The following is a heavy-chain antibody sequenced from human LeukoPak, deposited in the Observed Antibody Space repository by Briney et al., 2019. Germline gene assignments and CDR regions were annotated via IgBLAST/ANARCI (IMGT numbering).Heavy chain of an antibody. Sequence: ASVKVSCKASGYTFTGYYMHWVRQAPGQGLEWMGWINPNSGGTNYAQKFQGRVTMTEDTSTDTAYMELSSLRSEDTAVYYCATAHRGYGMGSFVYWGQGTLVTVSS. D-gene: IGHD5-12*01. CDR3: ATAHRGYGMGSFVY. V-gene: IGHV1-2*02. J-gene: IGHJ4*02. CDR1: GYTFTGYY. CDR2: INPNSGGT.